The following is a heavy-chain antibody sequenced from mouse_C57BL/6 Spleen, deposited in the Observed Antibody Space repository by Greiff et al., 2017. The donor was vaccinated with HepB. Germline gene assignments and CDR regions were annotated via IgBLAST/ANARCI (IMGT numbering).Heavy chain of an antibody. J-gene: IGHJ1*03. CDR2: ISGGGGNT. V-gene: IGHV5-9*01. Sequence: EVKVVESGGGLVKPGGSLKLSCAASGFTFSSYTMSWVRQTPEKRLEWVATISGGGGNTYYPDSVKGRFTISRDNAKNTLYLQMSSLRSEDTALYYCARRGYGSSDWYFDVWGTGTTVTVSS. D-gene: IGHD1-1*01. CDR1: GFTFSSYT. CDR3: ARRGYGSSDWYFDV.